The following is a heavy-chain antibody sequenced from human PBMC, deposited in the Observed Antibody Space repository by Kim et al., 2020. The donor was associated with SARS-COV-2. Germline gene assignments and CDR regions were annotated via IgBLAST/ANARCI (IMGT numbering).Heavy chain of an antibody. CDR1: GFRFSSYG. Sequence: GGSLRLSCTASGFRFSSYGMHWVRQAPGKGLEWVAVIWYDGSKQYYADSVKGRLVISRDDSENMVHLQMNSLRAEDTALYYCARDDDTNSRYSRFVYWGQGTLVTVSS. V-gene: IGHV3-33*01. J-gene: IGHJ4*02. CDR3: ARDDDTNSRYSRFVY. CDR2: IWYDGSKQ. D-gene: IGHD2-8*01.